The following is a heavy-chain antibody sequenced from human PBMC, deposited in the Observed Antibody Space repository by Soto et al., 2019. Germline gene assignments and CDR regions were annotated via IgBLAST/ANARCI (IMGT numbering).Heavy chain of an antibody. CDR1: GGTFSSYA. Sequence: QVQLVQSGAEVKKPGSSVKVSCKASGGTFSSYAISWVRQAPGQGLEWMGGIIPIFGTANYAQKFQGRVTITADESTSTADMELSSLRSEDTAVYYCASSRYYYGSGSYYAPVDYWGQGTLVTVSS. CDR2: IIPIFGTA. V-gene: IGHV1-69*12. D-gene: IGHD3-10*01. CDR3: ASSRYYYGSGSYYAPVDY. J-gene: IGHJ4*02.